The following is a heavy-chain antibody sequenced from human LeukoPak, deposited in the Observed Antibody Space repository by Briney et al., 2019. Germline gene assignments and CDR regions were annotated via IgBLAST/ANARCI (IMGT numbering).Heavy chain of an antibody. J-gene: IGHJ5*02. CDR2: IYYSGST. V-gene: IGHV4-59*01. D-gene: IGHD2-15*01. CDR3: ARSIVVVVAARRYNWFDP. CDR1: GGSISSYY. Sequence: PSETLSLTCTVSGGSISSYYWSWIRQPPGKGLEWIGYIYYSGSTNYNPSLKSRVTISVDTSKNQFSLKLSSVTAADTAVYYCARSIVVVVAARRYNWFDPWGQGTVVTVSS.